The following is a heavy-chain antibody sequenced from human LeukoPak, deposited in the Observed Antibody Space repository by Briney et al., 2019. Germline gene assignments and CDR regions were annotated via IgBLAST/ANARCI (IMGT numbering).Heavy chain of an antibody. J-gene: IGHJ5*02. CDR1: GFTFSTHS. Sequence: PGGSLRLSCAASGFTFSTHSMNWVRQAPGRGLEWVSCISSSSTYIKYTDSVKGRFTTSRDNAKNSLYLQMNSLRAEDTAVYYCVWDAGTYLSFDPWGQGTLVTVSS. CDR2: ISSSSTYI. V-gene: IGHV3-21*01. CDR3: VWDAGTYLSFDP. D-gene: IGHD1-26*01.